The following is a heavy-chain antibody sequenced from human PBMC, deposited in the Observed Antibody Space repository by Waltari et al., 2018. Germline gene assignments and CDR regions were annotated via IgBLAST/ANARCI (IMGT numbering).Heavy chain of an antibody. CDR3: VTDKGVVIAFQH. CDR1: GGSFSTHA. CDR2: IIPMFGTA. J-gene: IGHJ1*01. D-gene: IGHD2-21*01. V-gene: IGHV1-69*05. Sequence: QVQLVQYGAELKKPGSSVKVSCKVSGGSFSTHAITWVRQAPGQGLEWMGGIIPMFGTANYAQKIQDRVTINTDESMTTAYMHLSSLTSDDTAVYYCVTDKGVVIAFQHWGQGTVVTVSS.